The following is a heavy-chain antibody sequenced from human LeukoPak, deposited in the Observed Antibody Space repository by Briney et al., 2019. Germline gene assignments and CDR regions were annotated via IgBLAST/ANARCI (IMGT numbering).Heavy chain of an antibody. V-gene: IGHV1-24*01. J-gene: IGHJ4*02. D-gene: IGHD6-19*01. CDR1: GYTLTELS. CDR3: ATFFGPRYSSGWPFDY. Sequence: ASVKVSCKVSGYTLTELSMHWVRQAPGKGLEWMGGLDPEDGETIYAQKFQGRVTMTEDTSTDTAYMELSSLRSEDTAVYYCATFFGPRYSSGWPFDYWGQGTLVTVSS. CDR2: LDPEDGET.